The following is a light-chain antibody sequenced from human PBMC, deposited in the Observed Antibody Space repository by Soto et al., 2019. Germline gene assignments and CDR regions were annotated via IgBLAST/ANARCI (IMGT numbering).Light chain of an antibody. J-gene: IGKJ1*01. CDR2: GAS. Sequence: EIVMTHSPATLSVSPWERATRSCRASQSVSSNLAWYQQKPGQAPRLLIYGASTRATGIPARFSGSGSGTEFTLTITSLQSEDFAVYYCQQYNNWPWTFGQGTKVDIK. CDR1: QSVSSN. CDR3: QQYNNWPWT. V-gene: IGKV3-15*01.